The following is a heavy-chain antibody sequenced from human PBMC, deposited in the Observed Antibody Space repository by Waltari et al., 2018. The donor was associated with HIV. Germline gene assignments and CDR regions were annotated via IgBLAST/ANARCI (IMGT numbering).Heavy chain of an antibody. Sequence: EVQLVESGGGLVQPGGSLRLSCAAYGFTFSSYWMSWVRKAPGKGLEWVANIKQDGSEKYYVDSVKGRFTISRDNAKNSLYLQMNSLRAEDTAVYYCAREWIAVAGTIDYWGQGTLVTVSS. CDR3: AREWIAVAGTIDY. CDR2: IKQDGSEK. D-gene: IGHD6-19*01. CDR1: GFTFSSYW. J-gene: IGHJ4*02. V-gene: IGHV3-7*01.